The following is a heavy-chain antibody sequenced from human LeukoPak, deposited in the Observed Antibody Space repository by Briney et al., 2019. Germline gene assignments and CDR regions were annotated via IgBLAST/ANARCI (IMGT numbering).Heavy chain of an antibody. CDR1: GGSFSGYY. CDR2: INYRGST. Sequence: SETLSLTCAVYGGSFSGYYWSWIRQPPGKGLEWIGEINYRGSTNSNPSLKSRVTISVDTSKNQFSLKLSSVTAADTAVYYCARGCPSGYKYSSGWYEEYYFDYWGQGTLVTVSS. J-gene: IGHJ4*02. V-gene: IGHV4-34*01. CDR3: ARGCPSGYKYSSGWYEEYYFDY. D-gene: IGHD6-19*01.